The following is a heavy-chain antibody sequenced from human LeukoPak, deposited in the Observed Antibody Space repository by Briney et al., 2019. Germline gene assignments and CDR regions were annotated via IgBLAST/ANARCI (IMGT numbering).Heavy chain of an antibody. Sequence: GGSLRLSCAASGFTFSSYWMSWVRQAPGKGLEWVVNIKQDGSEKYYGDSVTGRFTISRDNAENSLFLQMNSLRADDTGVYYCARAREAPANVFPDHWGQGVVVTVSS. V-gene: IGHV3-7*01. CDR3: ARAREAPANVFPDH. J-gene: IGHJ4*02. CDR2: IKQDGSEK. D-gene: IGHD2-15*01. CDR1: GFTFSSYW.